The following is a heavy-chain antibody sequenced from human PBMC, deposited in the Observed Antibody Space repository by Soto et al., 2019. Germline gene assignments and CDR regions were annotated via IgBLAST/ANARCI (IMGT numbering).Heavy chain of an antibody. CDR1: GGSISSYY. V-gene: IGHV4-59*01. D-gene: IGHD3-22*01. CDR2: IYYSGST. Sequence: QVQLQESGPGLVKPSETLSLTCTVSGGSISSYYWSWIRQPPGKGLEWIGYIYYSGSTNYNPSLKSRVTISVDTSKNQFSLKLSSVTAADTAVYYCAREGNDSSGYYSLAYYGMDVWGQGTTVTVSS. CDR3: AREGNDSSGYYSLAYYGMDV. J-gene: IGHJ6*02.